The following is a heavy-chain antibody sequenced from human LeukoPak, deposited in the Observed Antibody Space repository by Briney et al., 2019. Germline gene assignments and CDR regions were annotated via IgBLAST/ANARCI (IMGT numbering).Heavy chain of an antibody. CDR2: IRHDESNK. D-gene: IGHD6-13*01. CDR3: AKDLYTSKYACCFDY. Sequence: GGSLRLSCATSGFVFSKNGMHWVRQAPGKGLEWVAFIRHDESNKYYADSVKGRFTISRDNSKNMLYLQMNSLKADDTAVYYCAKDLYTSKYACCFDYWGQGTLVTVPS. V-gene: IGHV3-30*02. CDR1: GFVFSKNG. J-gene: IGHJ4*02.